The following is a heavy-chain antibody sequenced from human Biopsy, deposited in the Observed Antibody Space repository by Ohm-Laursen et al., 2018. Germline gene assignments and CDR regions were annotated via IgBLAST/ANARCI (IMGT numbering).Heavy chain of an antibody. V-gene: IGHV1-18*01. CDR2: VSGYNGVT. Sequence: ASVKVSCKVSGYRFDNYGISWVRQASGQRPEWMGWVSGYNGVTNYARKFQGRVTMTIEKSTTTAYMELRGLRSDDTAVYYCGRDYYYNGTEIWGPGTTLTVSS. CDR3: GRDYYYNGTEI. CDR1: GYRFDNYG. J-gene: IGHJ6*02.